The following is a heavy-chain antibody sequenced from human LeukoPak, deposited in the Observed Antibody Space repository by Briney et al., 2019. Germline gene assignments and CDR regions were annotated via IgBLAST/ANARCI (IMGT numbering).Heavy chain of an antibody. J-gene: IGHJ3*02. Sequence: SETLSLTCAVYGGSFSGYYWGWIRQPPGKGLEWIGSIYHSGSTYYNPSLKSRVTISVDTSKNQFSLKLSSVTAADTAVYYCASTGYSSGWYSRRAFDIWGQGTMVTVSS. CDR3: ASTGYSSGWYSRRAFDI. CDR2: IYHSGST. D-gene: IGHD6-19*01. CDR1: GGSFSGYY. V-gene: IGHV4-38-2*01.